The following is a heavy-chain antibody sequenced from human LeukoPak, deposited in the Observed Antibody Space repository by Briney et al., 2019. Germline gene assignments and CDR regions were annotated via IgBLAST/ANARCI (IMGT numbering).Heavy chain of an antibody. J-gene: IGHJ4*02. CDR2: FDPIYAGT. D-gene: IGHD3-10*01. Sequence: ASVKVSCKVSGDSLTRITVHWVRRAPGKGLEWMGGFDPIYAGTIYAERFLDRVTMTEDTSVDTAYVELNSLQSDDTAVYYCATTQSYSSGSRGYDYWGQGTLVTVSS. CDR1: GDSLTRIT. CDR3: ATTQSYSSGSRGYDY. V-gene: IGHV1-24*01.